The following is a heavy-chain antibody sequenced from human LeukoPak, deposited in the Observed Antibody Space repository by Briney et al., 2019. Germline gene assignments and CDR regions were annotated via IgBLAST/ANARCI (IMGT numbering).Heavy chain of an antibody. CDR3: ARDCGGDCYNTDDAFDI. J-gene: IGHJ3*02. Sequence: GASVKVSCEASGYTFTSYGISWVRQAPGQGLEWMGWISAYNGNTNYAQKLQGRVTMTTDTSTSTAYMELRSLRSDDTAVYYCARDCGGDCYNTDDAFDIWGQGTMVTVSS. V-gene: IGHV1-18*01. D-gene: IGHD2-21*02. CDR1: GYTFTSYG. CDR2: ISAYNGNT.